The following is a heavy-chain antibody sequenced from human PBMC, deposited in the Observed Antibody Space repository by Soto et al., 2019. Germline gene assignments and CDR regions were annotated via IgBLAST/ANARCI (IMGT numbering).Heavy chain of an antibody. Sequence: VQLVESGGGEVRPGGSLRLSCAASGFDFDAFGMSWVRQVPGKGLEWVSSINWNDKSAAYADSVKGRFTISRDHAKKSLYLQMNSLRAEYTALYYCTKDTGSSSWDGEYFDHLGQGTLVTVSS. V-gene: IGHV3-20*04. J-gene: IGHJ1*01. CDR2: INWNDKSA. CDR1: GFDFDAFG. CDR3: TKDTGSSSWDGEYFDH. D-gene: IGHD2-2*01.